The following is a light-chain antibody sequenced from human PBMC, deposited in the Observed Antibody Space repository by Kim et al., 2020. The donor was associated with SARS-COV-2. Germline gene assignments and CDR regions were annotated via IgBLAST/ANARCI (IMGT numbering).Light chain of an antibody. CDR3: AAWDDSLNGFYV. CDR2: DID. V-gene: IGLV1-44*01. CDR1: NSNIGRND. Sequence: QSVLAQPPSASGTPGQSVTISCSGSNSNIGRNDVTWYQQLPGAAPRLIIYDIDQRPSGVPDRFSVSKSGTSASLAISGLQSEDEADYYCAAWDDSLNGFYVFGSGTKVTVL. J-gene: IGLJ1*01.